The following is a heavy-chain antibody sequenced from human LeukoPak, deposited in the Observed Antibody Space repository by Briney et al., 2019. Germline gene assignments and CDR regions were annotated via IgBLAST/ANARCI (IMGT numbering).Heavy chain of an antibody. CDR3: VRDYSNFVQGD. CDR1: GDSTSSSHYY. CDR2: IYSGGET. Sequence: SETLSLTCTVSGDSTSSSHYYWGWIRQSPGKGLEWIGSIYSGGETHYNPSLNSRVTIFLDTSKNRFSLNLISVTATDTAVYYCVRDYSNFVQGDWGQGTLVTVSS. J-gene: IGHJ4*02. V-gene: IGHV4-39*02. D-gene: IGHD4-11*01.